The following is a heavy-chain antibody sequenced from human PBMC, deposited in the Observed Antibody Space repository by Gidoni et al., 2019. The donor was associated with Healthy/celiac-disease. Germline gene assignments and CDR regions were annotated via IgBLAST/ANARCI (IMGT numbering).Heavy chain of an antibody. CDR2: ISGSGGST. Sequence: EVQLLESGGGLVQPGGSLRLSCAASGFTYSSYAMSWVRQAPGKGLEWVSAISGSGGSTYYADSVKGRFTISRDNSKNTLYLQMNSLRAEDTAVYYCAKDIAGAITMTLDYWGQGTLVTVSS. CDR3: AKDIAGAITMTLDY. D-gene: IGHD3-22*01. V-gene: IGHV3-23*01. CDR1: GFTYSSYA. J-gene: IGHJ4*02.